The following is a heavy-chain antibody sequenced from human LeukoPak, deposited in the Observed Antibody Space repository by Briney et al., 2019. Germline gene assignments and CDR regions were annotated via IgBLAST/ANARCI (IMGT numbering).Heavy chain of an antibody. CDR3: AKEIFSGLLYIDY. J-gene: IGHJ4*02. D-gene: IGHD5-12*01. V-gene: IGHV3-23*01. CDR2: ITDAVGST. CDR1: GFTFSSSS. Sequence: PGGSLRLSCAASGFTFSSSSISWVRQAPGKGLEWVSAITDAVGSTHHADSVKGRFTISSDNSKNTVYLQMNSLRPEDMAVYYCAKEIFSGLLYIDYWGQGTLVTVSS.